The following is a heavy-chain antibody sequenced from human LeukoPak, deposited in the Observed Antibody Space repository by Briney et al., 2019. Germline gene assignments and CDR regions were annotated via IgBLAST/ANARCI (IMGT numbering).Heavy chain of an antibody. V-gene: IGHV4-39*01. CDR3: ARHGAWGSSWYSPYYGMDV. CDR2: VYYSGTT. Sequence: SETLSLTCSVSGGXISSSSCYWGWIRQPPGKGPEWIGSVYYSGTTYYNPSLKSRVTISVDTSKNQFSLKLSSVTAADTAVYYCARHGAWGSSWYSPYYGMDVWGQGTTGTVSS. D-gene: IGHD6-13*01. J-gene: IGHJ6*02. CDR1: GGXISSSSCY.